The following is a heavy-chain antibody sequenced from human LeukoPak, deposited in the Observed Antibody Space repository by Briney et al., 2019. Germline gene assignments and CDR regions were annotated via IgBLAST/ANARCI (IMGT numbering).Heavy chain of an antibody. CDR3: ARVVRQQLAFDY. CDR2: IYHSGST. J-gene: IGHJ4*02. CDR1: GGPISSGGYS. D-gene: IGHD6-13*01. Sequence: SETLSLTCAVSGGPISSGGYSWSWIRQPPGTGLEWIGYIYHSGSTYYNPSLKSRVTISVDRSKNQFSLKLSSVTAADTAVYYCARVVRQQLAFDYWGQGTLVTVSS. V-gene: IGHV4-30-2*01.